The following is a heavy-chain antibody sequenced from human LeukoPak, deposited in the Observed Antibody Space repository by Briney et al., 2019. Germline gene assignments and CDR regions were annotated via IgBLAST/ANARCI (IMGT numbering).Heavy chain of an antibody. CDR3: ARDAGRYFDWLGC. CDR2: IWYDGSNK. V-gene: IGHV3-33*01. J-gene: IGHJ4*02. CDR1: GFTFSSYG. D-gene: IGHD3-9*01. Sequence: GGSLRLSCAASGFTFSSYGMHWVRQAPGKGLEWVAVIWYDGSNKYYADSVKGRFTISRDNSKNTLYLQMNSLRAEDTAVYYCARDAGRYFDWLGCWGQGTLVTVSS.